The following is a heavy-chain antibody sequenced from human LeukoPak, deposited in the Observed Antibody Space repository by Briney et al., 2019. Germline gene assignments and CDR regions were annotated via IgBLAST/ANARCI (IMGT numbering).Heavy chain of an antibody. V-gene: IGHV3-30*03. Sequence: GRSLRLSCAASGFTFSSYGMHWVRQAPGKGLEWVAVISYDGSNKYYADSVKGRFTISRDNSKNTLYLQMNSLRAEDTAVYYCARDLGKEKYFDYWGQGTLVTVSS. CDR3: ARDLGKEKYFDY. D-gene: IGHD4-23*01. CDR2: ISYDGSNK. CDR1: GFTFSSYG. J-gene: IGHJ4*02.